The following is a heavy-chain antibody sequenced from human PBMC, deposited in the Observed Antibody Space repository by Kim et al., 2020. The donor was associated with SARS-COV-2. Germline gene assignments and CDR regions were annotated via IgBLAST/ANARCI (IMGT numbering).Heavy chain of an antibody. V-gene: IGHV4-59*01. D-gene: IGHD3-16*01. CDR1: GGSISSYY. CDR2: IYYSGST. CDR3: ARGGQGAYYYYYGMDV. Sequence: SETLSLTCTVSGGSISSYYWSWIRQPPGKGLEWIGYIYYSGSTNYNPSLKSRVTISVDTSKNQFSLKLSSVTAADTAVYYCARGGQGAYYYYYGMDVWGQGTTVTVSS. J-gene: IGHJ6*02.